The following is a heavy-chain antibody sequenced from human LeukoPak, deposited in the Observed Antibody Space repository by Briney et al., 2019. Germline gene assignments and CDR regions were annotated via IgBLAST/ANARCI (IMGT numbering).Heavy chain of an antibody. CDR2: IYHSGST. CDR3: ARQDNWGTRYYYYYYMDV. Sequence: SETLSLTCAVPGYSISSGYYWGWIRQPPGKGLEWIGSIYHSGSTYYNPSLKSRVTISVDTSKNQFSLKLSSVTAADTAVYYCARQDNWGTRYYYYYYMDVWGKGTTVTVSS. J-gene: IGHJ6*03. CDR1: GYSISSGYY. V-gene: IGHV4-38-2*01. D-gene: IGHD7-27*01.